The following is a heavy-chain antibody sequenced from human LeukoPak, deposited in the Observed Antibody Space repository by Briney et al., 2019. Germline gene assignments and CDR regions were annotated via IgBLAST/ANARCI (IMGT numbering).Heavy chain of an antibody. V-gene: IGHV3-30*03. D-gene: IGHD1-26*01. J-gene: IGHJ4*02. CDR1: GFSFSIYG. CDR3: ARGPPGRY. Sequence: PGGSLRLSCAASGFSFSIYGMHWVRQAPGKGLEWVAVISHDGKNDYFADSVKGRFTISRDNSKNTLYLQMNSLRAEDTAVYYCARGPPGRYWGQGTLVTVSS. CDR2: ISHDGKND.